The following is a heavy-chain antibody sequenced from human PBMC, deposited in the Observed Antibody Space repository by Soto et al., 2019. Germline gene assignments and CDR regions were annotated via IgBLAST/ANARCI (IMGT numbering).Heavy chain of an antibody. J-gene: IGHJ4*02. V-gene: IGHV3-30-3*01. CDR1: GFTFSSYA. CDR2: ISYDGSNK. CDR3: ARDNPYYDSSGYYPGLFDY. Sequence: PGGSLRLSCAASGFTFSSYAMHGVRQAPGKGLEWVAVISYDGSNKYYADSVKGRFTISRDNSKNTLYLQMNSLRAEDTAVYYCARDNPYYDSSGYYPGLFDYWGQGTLVTVSS. D-gene: IGHD3-22*01.